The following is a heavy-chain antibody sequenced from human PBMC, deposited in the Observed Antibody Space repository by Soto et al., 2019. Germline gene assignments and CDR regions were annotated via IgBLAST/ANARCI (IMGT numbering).Heavy chain of an antibody. CDR2: ITWNGGNT. D-gene: IGHD3-16*01. Sequence: GASLRLSCAASGFRFDYYNMHWVRQAPGKGLEWVSLITWNGGNTYYADSVKGRFTISRDGTTKSVSLQMTSLKREDTGLYYCARETLSYGSALDVWGQGTTVTVSS. J-gene: IGHJ6*02. CDR3: ARETLSYGSALDV. V-gene: IGHV3-43*01. CDR1: GFRFDYYN.